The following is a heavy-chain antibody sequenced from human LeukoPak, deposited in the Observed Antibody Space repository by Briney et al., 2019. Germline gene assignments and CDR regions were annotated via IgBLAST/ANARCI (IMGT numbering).Heavy chain of an antibody. CDR3: AREYSGDYFHF. Sequence: SETLSLTCTVSGVSISSYYWNWIRQPPGKGLEWIGYIYHGGSTNYNPSFKSRVTISVDTSKNQFSLKLSSVTAADTAVYYCAREYSGDYFHFWGQGTLVTVSS. CDR1: GVSISSYY. J-gene: IGHJ4*02. CDR2: IYHGGST. D-gene: IGHD4-17*01. V-gene: IGHV4-59*01.